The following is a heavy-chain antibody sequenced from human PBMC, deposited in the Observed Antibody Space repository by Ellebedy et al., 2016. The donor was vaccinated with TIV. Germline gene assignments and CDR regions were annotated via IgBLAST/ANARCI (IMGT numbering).Heavy chain of an antibody. D-gene: IGHD6-13*01. CDR1: GFTFSSYA. J-gene: IGHJ2*01. CDR2: ISGSGDSP. CDR3: ASKRFGYSSTWYRGWYFDL. V-gene: IGHV3-23*01. Sequence: GESLKISCAASGFTFSSYAMSWVRQAPGKGLEWVSAISGSGDSPHYADSVKGRFTISRDNSNNTLYLQMNSLRAEDTAVYYCASKRFGYSSTWYRGWYFDLWGRGTLVTVSS.